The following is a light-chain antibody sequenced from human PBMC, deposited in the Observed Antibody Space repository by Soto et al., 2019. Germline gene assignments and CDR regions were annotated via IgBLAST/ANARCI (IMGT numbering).Light chain of an antibody. J-gene: IGLJ1*01. V-gene: IGLV1-44*01. Sequence: QSVLTQPPSASGTPGQRVTISCSGSSSNIGSNTVNWYQQLPGTAPKLLIYSNNQRPSGVPVRFSGSKSGTSASLAISGLQSEDEADYYCAAWDDSLNGYVFGTGTKVT. CDR2: SNN. CDR1: SSNIGSNT. CDR3: AAWDDSLNGYV.